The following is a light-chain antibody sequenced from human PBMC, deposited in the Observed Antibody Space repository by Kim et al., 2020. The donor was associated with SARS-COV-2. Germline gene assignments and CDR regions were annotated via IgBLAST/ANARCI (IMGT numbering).Light chain of an antibody. V-gene: IGKV1-5*01. Sequence: SASGGDRFAITCRASQSVSSWLAWYQQRPGKAPKLLIYDASILQSGVPPNFSGSGYGTEFTLTINSLQPDDFATYYCQHYNSYPYTFGQGTKLEI. J-gene: IGKJ2*01. CDR1: QSVSSW. CDR3: QHYNSYPYT. CDR2: DAS.